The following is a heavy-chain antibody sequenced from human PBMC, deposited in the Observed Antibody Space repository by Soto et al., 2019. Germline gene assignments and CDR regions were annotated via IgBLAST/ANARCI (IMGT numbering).Heavy chain of an antibody. CDR2: ISSSSRHI. CDR1: GFTFSSYS. CDR3: ARDTSDLWEPDQYFPH. Sequence: GGSLRLSCAASGFTFSSYSMNWVRQAPGKGLEWVSSISSSSRHIYYADSVKGRFTISRDNAKNSLYLQMNSLRAEDTAMYFCARDTSDLWEPDQYFPHWGQGTLVTVSS. J-gene: IGHJ1*01. D-gene: IGHD1-26*01. V-gene: IGHV3-21*01.